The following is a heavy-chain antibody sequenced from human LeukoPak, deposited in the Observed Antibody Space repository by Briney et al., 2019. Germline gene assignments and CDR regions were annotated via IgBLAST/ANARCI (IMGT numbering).Heavy chain of an antibody. Sequence: ASVKVSCKASGYTFTDYYIHWVRQAPGQGLAWMGWINPNSGGTNYAQKFQGRVTMTRDTSISTAYMELSRVTSDDTAVYYCARVGVRGDVIADFDYWGQGTLVTVSS. CDR1: GYTFTDYY. CDR3: ARVGVRGDVIADFDY. CDR2: INPNSGGT. D-gene: IGHD3-10*01. J-gene: IGHJ4*02. V-gene: IGHV1-2*02.